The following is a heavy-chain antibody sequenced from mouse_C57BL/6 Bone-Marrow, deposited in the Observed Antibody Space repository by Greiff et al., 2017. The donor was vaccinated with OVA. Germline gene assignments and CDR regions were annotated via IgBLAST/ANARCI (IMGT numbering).Heavy chain of an antibody. CDR1: GFTFSSYA. D-gene: IGHD2-5*01. V-gene: IGHV5-9-1*02. Sequence: EVKLMESGEGLVKPGGSLKLSCAASGFTFSSYAMSWVRQTPEKRLEWVAYISSGGDYIYYADTVKGRFTISRDNARNTLYLQMSSLKSEDTAMYYCTREGYSNYDFDYWGQGTTLTVSS. J-gene: IGHJ2*01. CDR3: TREGYSNYDFDY. CDR2: ISSGGDYI.